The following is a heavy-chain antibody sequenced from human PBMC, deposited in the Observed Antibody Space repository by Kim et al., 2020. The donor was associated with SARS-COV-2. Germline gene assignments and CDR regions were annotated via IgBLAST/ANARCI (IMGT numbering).Heavy chain of an antibody. CDR1: GFTFSSYG. J-gene: IGHJ6*02. D-gene: IGHD3-10*01. V-gene: IGHV3-30*18. CDR2: ISYDGSNK. CDR3: AKEEFMVVRGEPLSYYGMDV. Sequence: GGSLRLSCAASGFTFSSYGMHWVRQAPGKGLEWVAVISYDGSNKYYADSVKGRFTISRDNSKNTLYLQMNSLRAEDTAVYYCAKEEFMVVRGEPLSYYGMDVWGQGTTVTVSS.